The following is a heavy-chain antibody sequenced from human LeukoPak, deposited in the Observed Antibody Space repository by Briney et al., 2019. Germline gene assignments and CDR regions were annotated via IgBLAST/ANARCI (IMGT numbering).Heavy chain of an antibody. J-gene: IGHJ4*02. CDR1: GGSISSGGYY. Sequence: SQTLSLTCTVSGGSISSGGYYWSWIRQPPGKGLEWIGYIYHSGSTYYNPSLKSRVTISVDRSNNQFSLRLSSVTAADTAVYYCASELVGATAFDYWGQGTLVTVSS. V-gene: IGHV4-30-2*01. CDR2: IYHSGST. CDR3: ASELVGATAFDY. D-gene: IGHD1-26*01.